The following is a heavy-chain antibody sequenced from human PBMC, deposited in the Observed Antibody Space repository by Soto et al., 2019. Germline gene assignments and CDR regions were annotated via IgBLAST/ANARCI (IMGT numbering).Heavy chain of an antibody. CDR1: VGSISSSSYY. V-gene: IGHV4-39*01. D-gene: IGHD3-22*01. J-gene: IGHJ6*02. Sequence: PAETLSLTCTVSVGSISSSSYYWGLIRQPPGKGLEWIGSIYYSGSTYYNPSLKSRVTISVDTSKNQFSLKLSSVTAADTAVYYCARRLYYDSSGLEGGGMDVCGQGNTVTVSS. CDR3: ARRLYYDSSGLEGGGMDV. CDR2: IYYSGST.